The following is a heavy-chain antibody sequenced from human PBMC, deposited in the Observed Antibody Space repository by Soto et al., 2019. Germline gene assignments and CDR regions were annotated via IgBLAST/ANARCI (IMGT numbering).Heavy chain of an antibody. V-gene: IGHV1-69*13. J-gene: IGHJ5*02. CDR3: ARDSTTVTGPNWFDP. D-gene: IGHD4-17*01. CDR1: AGTFSSYA. Sequence: SVKVSCKASAGTFSSYAISWVRQAPGQGLEWMGGIIPIFGTANYAQKFQGRVTITADESTSTAYMELSSLRSEDTAVYYCARDSTTVTGPNWFDPWGQGTLVTVSS. CDR2: IIPIFGTA.